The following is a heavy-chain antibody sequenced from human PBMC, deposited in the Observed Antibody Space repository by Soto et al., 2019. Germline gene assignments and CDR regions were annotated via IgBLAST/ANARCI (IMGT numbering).Heavy chain of an antibody. Sequence: GASVKVSCKVSGYTLTELSMHWVRQAPGKGLEWMGGFDPEDGETIYAQKFQGRVTMTEDTSTDTAYMELSSLRSEDTAVYYCATDPIAAAGEADYWGQRTLVTVSS. V-gene: IGHV1-24*01. CDR2: FDPEDGET. CDR3: ATDPIAAAGEADY. CDR1: GYTLTELS. D-gene: IGHD6-13*01. J-gene: IGHJ4*02.